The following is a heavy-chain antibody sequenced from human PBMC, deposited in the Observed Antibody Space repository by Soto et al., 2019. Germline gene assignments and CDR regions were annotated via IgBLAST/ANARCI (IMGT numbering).Heavy chain of an antibody. Sequence: TLSLTCTVSGASITSDDFYWSWIRQPPGKGLEWIGYIYYSGSTYYNPSLKSRVSLSIDTSKNQFSLKLTSVTAADTAVYYCARSTGRYWGQGTLVTVSS. J-gene: IGHJ4*02. CDR2: IYYSGST. CDR3: ARSTGRY. CDR1: GASITSDDFY. D-gene: IGHD2-21*01. V-gene: IGHV4-30-4*01.